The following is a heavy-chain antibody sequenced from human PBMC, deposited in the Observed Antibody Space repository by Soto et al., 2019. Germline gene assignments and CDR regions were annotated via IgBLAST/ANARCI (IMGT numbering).Heavy chain of an antibody. D-gene: IGHD2-2*01. CDR3: ARDPWSGYQLLPRSTYCFDY. J-gene: IGHJ4*02. Sequence: QVQLVESGGGVVQPGRSLRLSCAASGFTFSSYGMHWVRQAPGKGLEWVAVIWYDGSNKYYADSVKGRFTISRDNSKNTLYLQMNSLRAEDTAVYYCARDPWSGYQLLPRSTYCFDYWGQGTLVTVSS. CDR2: IWYDGSNK. CDR1: GFTFSSYG. V-gene: IGHV3-33*01.